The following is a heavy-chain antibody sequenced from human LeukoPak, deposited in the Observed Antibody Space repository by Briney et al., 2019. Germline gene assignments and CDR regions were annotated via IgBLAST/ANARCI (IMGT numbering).Heavy chain of an antibody. CDR2: ISGSGGST. Sequence: GGSLRLSCAASGFTFSSYGMSWVRQAPGKGLEWVLVISGSGGSTYYADSVKGRFTISRDNSKNTLFLQLNSLRAEDTAVYYCVKDDGWVQYANWGQGTLVTVSS. J-gene: IGHJ4*02. D-gene: IGHD5-24*01. CDR1: GFTFSSYG. V-gene: IGHV3-23*01. CDR3: VKDDGWVQYAN.